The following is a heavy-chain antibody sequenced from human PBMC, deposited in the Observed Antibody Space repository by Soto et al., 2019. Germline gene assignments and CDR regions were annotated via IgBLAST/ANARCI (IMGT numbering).Heavy chain of an antibody. V-gene: IGHV2-26*01. CDR1: EFSLSNARMG. Sequence: QVTLKESGPVLVKPTETLTLTCTVSEFSLSNARMGVSWIRQPPGKALEWLAHIFSNDEKSYSTSLKSRLTISKDTSKSQVVLTMTNMVPVDTATYYCARISGYKLYSYRYYHMDVWGKGTTVTVSS. J-gene: IGHJ6*03. D-gene: IGHD5-12*01. CDR2: IFSNDEK. CDR3: ARISGYKLYSYRYYHMDV.